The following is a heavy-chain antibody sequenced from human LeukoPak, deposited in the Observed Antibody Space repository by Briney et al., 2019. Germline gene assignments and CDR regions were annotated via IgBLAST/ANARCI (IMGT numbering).Heavy chain of an antibody. D-gene: IGHD1-1*01. CDR1: GGSINSSSYY. CDR3: VRDAGHQLSRRNYYAMDV. CDR2: MYYRGST. V-gene: IGHV4-39*07. Sequence: SETLSLTCTVSGGSINSSSYYWGWVRQPPGKGLEWIGSMYYRGSTYYNPSLKSRVTISVDTSKNQFSLKLSSVTAADTAVYYCVRDAGHQLSRRNYYAMDVWGQGTTVTVSS. J-gene: IGHJ6*02.